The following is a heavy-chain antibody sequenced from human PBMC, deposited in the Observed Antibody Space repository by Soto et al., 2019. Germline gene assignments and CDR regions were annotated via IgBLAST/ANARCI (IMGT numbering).Heavy chain of an antibody. CDR2: ISAYNGNT. CDR3: ARDLARDGSGSRYNWFDP. Sequence: QVPLVQSGAEVKKPGASVKVSCKASGYTFTSYGISWVRQAPGQGLEWMGWISAYNGNTNYAQKLQGRVTMTTDTSTSTAYMELRSLRSDDTAVYYCARDLARDGSGSRYNWFDPWGQGTLVTVSS. D-gene: IGHD3-10*01. V-gene: IGHV1-18*04. J-gene: IGHJ5*02. CDR1: GYTFTSYG.